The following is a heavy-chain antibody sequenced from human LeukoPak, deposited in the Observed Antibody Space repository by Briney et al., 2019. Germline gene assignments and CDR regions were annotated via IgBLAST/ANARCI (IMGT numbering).Heavy chain of an antibody. CDR1: GFTFSSYE. D-gene: IGHD2/OR15-2a*01. Sequence: GGSLRLSCAASGFTFSSYEMNWVRQAPGKGLEWVSYISSSGNTIYYADSVKGRFTISRDNAKNSLYLQVSSLRAEDTAVYYCARRSSRSFDYWGQGTLVTVSS. J-gene: IGHJ4*02. CDR2: ISSSGNTI. V-gene: IGHV3-48*03. CDR3: ARRSSRSFDY.